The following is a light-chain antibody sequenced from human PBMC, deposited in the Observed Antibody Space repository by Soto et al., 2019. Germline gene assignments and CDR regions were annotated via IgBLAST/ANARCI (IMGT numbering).Light chain of an antibody. Sequence: DVQMTQSPSSLSASVGDRVTITCQASQAISNLLNWYQQKAGEAPRLLIFDASNLETGVPSRFSGGGSGTDFTFTISSLQPEDIATYYCQQYEILPYTFGRGTKLEIK. V-gene: IGKV1-33*01. CDR2: DAS. CDR1: QAISNL. J-gene: IGKJ2*01. CDR3: QQYEILPYT.